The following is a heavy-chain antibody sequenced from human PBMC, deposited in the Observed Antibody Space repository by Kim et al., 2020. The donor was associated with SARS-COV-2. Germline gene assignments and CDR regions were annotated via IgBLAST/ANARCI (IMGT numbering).Heavy chain of an antibody. Sequence: ASVKVSCKASGYTFTSYGISWVRQAPGQGLEWMGWISAYNGNTNYAQKLQGRVTMTTDTSTSTAYMELRSLRSDDTAVYYCARVRVWSSSWLGSGWFDPWGQGTLVTVSS. V-gene: IGHV1-18*01. J-gene: IGHJ5*02. CDR1: GYTFTSYG. CDR2: ISAYNGNT. CDR3: ARVRVWSSSWLGSGWFDP. D-gene: IGHD6-13*01.